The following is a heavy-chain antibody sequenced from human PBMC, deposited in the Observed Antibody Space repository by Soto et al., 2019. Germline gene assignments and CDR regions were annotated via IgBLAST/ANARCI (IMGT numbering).Heavy chain of an antibody. J-gene: IGHJ5*02. V-gene: IGHV4-59*08. Sequence: IRQPTGKGLEWIGYIYYSGSTNYTPSLKSRVTISVDTSKNQFSLKLSSVTAADTAVYYCARGLDWFDPWGQGTLVTVSS. CDR3: ARGLDWFDP. CDR2: IYYSGST. D-gene: IGHD3-16*01.